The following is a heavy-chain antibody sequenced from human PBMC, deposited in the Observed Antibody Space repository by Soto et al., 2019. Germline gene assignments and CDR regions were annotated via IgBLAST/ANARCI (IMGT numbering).Heavy chain of an antibody. D-gene: IGHD1-1*01. CDR1: GYTLTELS. CDR2: FDPEDGET. Sequence: ASVKVSCKVSGYTLTELSMHWVRQAPGKGLEWMGGFDPEDGETIYAQKFQGRVTMTEDTSTDTAYMELSSLRSEDTAVYYCATVLVELEPNWFDPWGQGTLVTSPQ. V-gene: IGHV1-24*01. CDR3: ATVLVELEPNWFDP. J-gene: IGHJ5*02.